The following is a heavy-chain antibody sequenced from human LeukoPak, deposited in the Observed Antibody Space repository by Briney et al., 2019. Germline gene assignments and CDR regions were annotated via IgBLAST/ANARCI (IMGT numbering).Heavy chain of an antibody. D-gene: IGHD5-18*01. CDR2: IYYSGST. CDR1: GGSISSSSYY. V-gene: IGHV4-39*01. Sequence: PSENLSLTCTVSGGSISSSSYYWRWIRQPPGKGLEWIGSIYYSGSTYYNPSLKSRDTISVDTSKNQFSLKLSSVTTANTAVYYCASRMDTAMAAGWGKDYWGQGTLVTVSS. J-gene: IGHJ4*01. CDR3: ASRMDTAMAAGWGKDY.